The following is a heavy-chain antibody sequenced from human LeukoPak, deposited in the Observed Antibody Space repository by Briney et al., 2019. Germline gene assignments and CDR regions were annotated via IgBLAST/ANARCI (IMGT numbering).Heavy chain of an antibody. J-gene: IGHJ4*02. V-gene: IGHV4-59*08. D-gene: IGHD6-19*01. Sequence: SETLSLTCTVSGGTISSYYWNWIRQPPGKGLEWIGYIHYSGSTKYNPSLKSRVTISVDTSKNQFSLKLSSVTAADTAVYYCARWYGSGWAFDYWGQETLVTVSS. CDR1: GGTISSYY. CDR2: IHYSGST. CDR3: ARWYGSGWAFDY.